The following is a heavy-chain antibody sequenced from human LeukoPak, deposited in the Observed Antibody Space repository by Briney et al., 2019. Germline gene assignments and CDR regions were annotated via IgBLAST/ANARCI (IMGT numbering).Heavy chain of an antibody. Sequence: ASVKVSCKASGGTFSSYAISWVRQAPGQGLEWMGWISAYNGNTNYAQKLQGRVTMTTDTSTSTAYMELRSLRSDDTAVYYCAREGVVAATPDYWGQGTLVTVSS. CDR1: GGTFSSYA. D-gene: IGHD2-15*01. J-gene: IGHJ4*02. CDR3: AREGVVAATPDY. V-gene: IGHV1-18*01. CDR2: ISAYNGNT.